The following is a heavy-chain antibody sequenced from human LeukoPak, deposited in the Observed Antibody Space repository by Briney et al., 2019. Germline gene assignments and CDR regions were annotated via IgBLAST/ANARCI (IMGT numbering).Heavy chain of an antibody. V-gene: IGHV1-2*02. CDR1: GYTFTDYY. CDR3: AKVRQLGGAFYGMDV. D-gene: IGHD5-24*01. Sequence: ASVKVSCKASGYTFTDYYMHWVRQAPGRGLEWMGWINPNSGDTKYAQKFQGRVTMSRDTSISTAYMELSRLRSDDTAVYYCAKVRQLGGAFYGMDVWGQGTTVTVSS. CDR2: INPNSGDT. J-gene: IGHJ6*02.